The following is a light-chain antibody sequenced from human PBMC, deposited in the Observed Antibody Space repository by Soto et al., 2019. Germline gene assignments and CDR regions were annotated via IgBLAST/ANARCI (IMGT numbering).Light chain of an antibody. J-gene: IGLJ3*02. Sequence: QSVLTQPASVSGSPGQSITISCTGTSSDVGAYNYVSWFQQHPGKAPRLIIYDVSNRPSGVSNRFSGSKSGNTASLTISGLQAEDEADYYCRSYTTSTTGVFGGGTKLTVL. CDR2: DVS. V-gene: IGLV2-14*01. CDR3: RSYTTSTTGV. CDR1: SSDVGAYNY.